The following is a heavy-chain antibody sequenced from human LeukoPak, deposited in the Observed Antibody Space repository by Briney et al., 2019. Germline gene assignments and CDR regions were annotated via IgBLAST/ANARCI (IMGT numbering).Heavy chain of an antibody. CDR1: GYTVSTNY. V-gene: IGHV3-53*01. CDR2: IYSGGST. J-gene: IGHJ4*02. Sequence: GGSLRLSCVVSGYTVSTNYMSWVRQAPGKGLEWVSLIYSGGSTYYADSVKGRFTISRDNSKNTLYLQMNSLRAEDTAVYYCARRAGGYSHPYDYWGQGTLVTVSS. D-gene: IGHD4-23*01. CDR3: ARRAGGYSHPYDY.